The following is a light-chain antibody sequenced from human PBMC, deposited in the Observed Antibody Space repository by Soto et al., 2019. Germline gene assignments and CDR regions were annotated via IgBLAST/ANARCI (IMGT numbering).Light chain of an antibody. CDR3: QQSYSSPQT. Sequence: DIQMTQSPSSLSASVGDRVTITCRASQSITTYLNWYQQRPGKAPNLLIYSSSSLQSGVPSRFSGSGSGTDFALTITSLQVEDFTTYYCQQSYSSPQTFGQGTKVDI. J-gene: IGKJ1*01. CDR2: SSS. CDR1: QSITTY. V-gene: IGKV1-39*01.